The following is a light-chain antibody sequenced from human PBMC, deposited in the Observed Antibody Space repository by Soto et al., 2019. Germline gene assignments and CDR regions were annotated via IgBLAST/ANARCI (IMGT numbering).Light chain of an antibody. CDR1: QSISSW. CDR2: DAS. J-gene: IGKJ1*01. V-gene: IGKV1-5*01. CDR3: QQYNSYSRWT. Sequence: DIQMTQSPSTLSASVGDRVTITCRASQSISSWLAWYQQKPGKAPKLLIYDASSLVSGVPARFSGSGSGTEFTLTNNSLQPDDFATYYCQQYNSYSRWTFGQGTKVEIK.